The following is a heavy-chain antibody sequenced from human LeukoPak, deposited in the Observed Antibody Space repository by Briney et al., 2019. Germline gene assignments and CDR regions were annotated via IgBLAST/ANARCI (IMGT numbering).Heavy chain of an antibody. CDR1: GGSISSYY. CDR2: IYYSGST. V-gene: IGHV4-59*01. D-gene: IGHD1-7*01. J-gene: IGHJ6*03. Sequence: PSETLSLTCTVSGGSISSYYWSWIRQPPGKGLEWIGYIYYSGSTNYNPSLRSRVTISVDTSKNQFSLKLSSVTAADTAVYYCARGIEGTEGYYYYYYMDVWGKGTTVTISS. CDR3: ARGIEGTEGYYYYYYMDV.